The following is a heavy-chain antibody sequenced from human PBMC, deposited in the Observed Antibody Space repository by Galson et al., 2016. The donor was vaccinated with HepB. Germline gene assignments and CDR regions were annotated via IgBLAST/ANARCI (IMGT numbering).Heavy chain of an antibody. V-gene: IGHV3-74*01. D-gene: IGHD6-13*01. Sequence: SLRLSCAASGFTFSSYWMHWVRQAPGKGLVWVSRINSDGGSTSYADSVKGRFTISRDNAKNTLYLQMNSRRAEDTAVYYCAREGAAAGTGGHYGGGIYNWFDPWGQGTLVTVSS. J-gene: IGHJ5*02. CDR2: INSDGGST. CDR3: AREGAAAGTGGHYGGGIYNWFDP. CDR1: GFTFSSYW.